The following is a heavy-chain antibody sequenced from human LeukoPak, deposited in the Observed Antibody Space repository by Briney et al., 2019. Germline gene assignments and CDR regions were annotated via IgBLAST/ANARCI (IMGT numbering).Heavy chain of an antibody. CDR1: GGSLSSYY. V-gene: IGHV4-59*01. CDR2: IYYSGST. D-gene: IGHD3-10*01. Sequence: SETLSLTCTVSGGSLSSYYWNWIRQPPGKGLEWIGYIYYSGSTNYNPSLKSRVTMSVDTSKNQFSLKLTSVTAADTAVYYCARVSYGSGSYYSIFDYWAREPWSPSPQ. CDR3: ARVSYGSGSYYSIFDY. J-gene: IGHJ4*02.